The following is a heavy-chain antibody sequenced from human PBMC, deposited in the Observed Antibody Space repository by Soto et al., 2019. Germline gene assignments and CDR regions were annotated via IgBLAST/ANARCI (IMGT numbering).Heavy chain of an antibody. CDR2: FDPEDGET. Sequence: GASVKVSCKVSGYTLTELSMHWVRQAPGKGLEWMGGFDPEDGETIYAQKFQGRVTMTEDTSTDTAYMELSSLRSEDTAVYYCATLPSLYRASSRGYYYYGMDVWGQGTTVTVSS. CDR3: ATLPSLYRASSRGYYYYGMDV. D-gene: IGHD6-13*01. V-gene: IGHV1-24*01. J-gene: IGHJ6*02. CDR1: GYTLTELS.